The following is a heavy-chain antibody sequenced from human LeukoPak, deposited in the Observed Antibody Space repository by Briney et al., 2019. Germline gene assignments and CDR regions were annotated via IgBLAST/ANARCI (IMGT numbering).Heavy chain of an antibody. D-gene: IGHD6-6*01. J-gene: IGHJ3*01. V-gene: IGHV4-34*01. Sequence: AETLSLTCAVYGGSFSGYYWSWIRQPPGKGLEWIGEINHRGSTNYNSSLKRRVTISVETPKNHFSLQLNAFTAADTAVYYCAKVYSSLSRDAFDVWGQGTMVTVSS. CDR1: GGSFSGYY. CDR3: AKVYSSLSRDAFDV. CDR2: INHRGST.